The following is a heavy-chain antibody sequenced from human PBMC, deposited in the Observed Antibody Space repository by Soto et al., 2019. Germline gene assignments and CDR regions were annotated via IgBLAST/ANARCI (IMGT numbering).Heavy chain of an antibody. CDR2: ITSSSGHI. J-gene: IGHJ6*02. CDR3: VRERGLSSFYGMDV. Sequence: GGSLRLSCEASGFTLTTYTMNWVRQASGKGLEWASSITSSSGHIYYADSVKGRFTISRDNARNSLYLQMNSLRAEDTAVYYCVRERGLSSFYGMDVWGQGTTVTVSS. V-gene: IGHV3-21*01. CDR1: GFTLTTYT. D-gene: IGHD3-10*01.